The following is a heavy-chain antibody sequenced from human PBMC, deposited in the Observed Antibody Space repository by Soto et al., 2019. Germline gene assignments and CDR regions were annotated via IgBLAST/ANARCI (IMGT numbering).Heavy chain of an antibody. CDR2: IYYSGST. Sequence: PSETLSLTCTVSGDSISNSDYYWNWIRQPPGKGLEWIGSIYYSGSTYNNPSLKSRVSMSVDTSKNQFSLKLRSVTAADTALYYCARQRTSVVTQAYFDSWGQGSLVTVSS. J-gene: IGHJ4*02. CDR1: GDSISNSDYY. CDR3: ARQRTSVVTQAYFDS. V-gene: IGHV4-39*01. D-gene: IGHD2-21*02.